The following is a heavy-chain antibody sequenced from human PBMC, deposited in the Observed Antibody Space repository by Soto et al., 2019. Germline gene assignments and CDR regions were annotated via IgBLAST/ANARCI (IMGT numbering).Heavy chain of an antibody. Sequence: SVKVSCKASGVTFSSYAISWVRQAPGQGLEWMGGIIPIFGTANYAQKFQGRVTITADESTSTAYMELSSLRSEDTAVYYCASTGLRYFDWLLGFDYWGQGTLVTVSS. CDR1: GVTFSSYA. V-gene: IGHV1-69*13. D-gene: IGHD3-9*01. J-gene: IGHJ4*02. CDR3: ASTGLRYFDWLLGFDY. CDR2: IIPIFGTA.